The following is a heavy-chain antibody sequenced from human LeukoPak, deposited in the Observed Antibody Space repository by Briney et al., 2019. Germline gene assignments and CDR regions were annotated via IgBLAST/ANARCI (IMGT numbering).Heavy chain of an antibody. CDR3: ARLGYCSSTSCSDDY. Sequence: SETLSLTCTVSGGSISSYYWSRIRQPAGKGLEWIGRIYTSGSTNYNPSLKSRVTMSVDTSKNQFSLKLSSVTAADTAVYYCARLGYCSSTSCSDDYWGQGTLVTVSS. CDR1: GGSISSYY. CDR2: IYTSGST. V-gene: IGHV4-4*07. D-gene: IGHD2-2*01. J-gene: IGHJ4*02.